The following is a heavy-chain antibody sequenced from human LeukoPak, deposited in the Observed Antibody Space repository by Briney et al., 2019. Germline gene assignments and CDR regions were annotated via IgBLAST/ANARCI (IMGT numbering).Heavy chain of an antibody. D-gene: IGHD6-19*01. CDR2: ISSSSSNI. V-gene: IGHV3-48*02. Sequence: GGSLRLSCAAPGFTFRSYAMNWVRQAPGKGLELVSHISSSSSNIYYADSVKGRFTISRDNAKNSLYLQMNSLRDEDTAVYYCARARILYSSGWYYFDYWGQGTLVTVSS. J-gene: IGHJ4*02. CDR1: GFTFRSYA. CDR3: ARARILYSSGWYYFDY.